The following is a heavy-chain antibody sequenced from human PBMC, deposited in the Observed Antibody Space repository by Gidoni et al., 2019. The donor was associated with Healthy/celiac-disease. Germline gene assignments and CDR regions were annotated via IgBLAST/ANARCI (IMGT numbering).Heavy chain of an antibody. CDR2: IKKDGSEK. J-gene: IGHJ6*02. Sequence: EVQLVESGGGLVQPGGSLRLSCAASGFTFSSYWMSWVRQAPGKGLEWVANIKKDGSEKYYVDSVKGRFTISRDNAKNSLYLQMNSLRAEDTAVYYCARELGYGDYYYGMDVWGQGTTVTVSS. CDR3: ARELGYGDYYYGMDV. V-gene: IGHV3-7*05. D-gene: IGHD4-17*01. CDR1: GFTFSSYW.